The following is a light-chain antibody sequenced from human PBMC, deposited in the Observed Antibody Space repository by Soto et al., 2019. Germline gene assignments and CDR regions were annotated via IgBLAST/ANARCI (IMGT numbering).Light chain of an antibody. V-gene: IGKV1-5*01. Sequence: DIQMTQSPSTLSASVGDRVTITCRASQNINNWIAWYQQKPGRAPKFLIYDASNLQSGVPSRFSGSGFGTEFTLTISSLQPEDFATYYCQQYNSYTFGGGTKVDI. CDR3: QQYNSYT. CDR2: DAS. CDR1: QNINNW. J-gene: IGKJ4*01.